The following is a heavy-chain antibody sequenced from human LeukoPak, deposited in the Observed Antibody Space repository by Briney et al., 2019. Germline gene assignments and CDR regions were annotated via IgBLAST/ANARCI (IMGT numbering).Heavy chain of an antibody. D-gene: IGHD6-13*01. CDR2: IYYSGST. CDR1: GGSISSYY. CDR3: ARFDSSSWNACDI. Sequence: SETLSLTCTVSGGSISSYYWSWIRQPPGKGLEWIGYIYYSGSTNYNPSLKSRVTISVDTSKNQFSLKLSSVTAADTAVYYCARFDSSSWNACDIWGQGTMVTVSS. J-gene: IGHJ3*02. V-gene: IGHV4-59*01.